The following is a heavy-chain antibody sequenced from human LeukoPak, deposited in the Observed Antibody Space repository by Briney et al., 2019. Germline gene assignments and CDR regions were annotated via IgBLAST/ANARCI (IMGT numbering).Heavy chain of an antibody. V-gene: IGHV3-74*01. Sequence: GGSLRLSCAASGFTFSTYWMHWVRQASGKGLVWVSRINSDGSSTYYADSVKGRFTISRDNAKNTLYLQMNSLRAEDTAAYYCTRGTGDGHWGQGTLVTVSS. CDR1: GFTFSTYW. D-gene: IGHD7-27*01. J-gene: IGHJ4*02. CDR3: TRGTGDGH. CDR2: INSDGSST.